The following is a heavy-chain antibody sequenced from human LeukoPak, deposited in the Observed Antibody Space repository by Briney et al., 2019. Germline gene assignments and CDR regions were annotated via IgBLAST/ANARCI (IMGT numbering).Heavy chain of an antibody. J-gene: IGHJ4*02. CDR3: ARGYCSGGSCQDYFDY. Sequence: GGSLRLSCAASGFTFSSYAMHWVRQAPGKGLEWVAVISYDGSNKYYADSVKGRFTISRDNSKNTLYLQMNSLRAEDTAVYYCARGYCSGGSCQDYFDYWGQGTLVTVSS. D-gene: IGHD2-15*01. CDR2: ISYDGSNK. CDR1: GFTFSSYA. V-gene: IGHV3-30*04.